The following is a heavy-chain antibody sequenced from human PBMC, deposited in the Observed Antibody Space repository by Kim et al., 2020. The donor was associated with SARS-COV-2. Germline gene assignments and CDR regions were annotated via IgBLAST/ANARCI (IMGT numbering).Heavy chain of an antibody. Sequence: ASVKVSCKASGYTFTSYAMNWVRQAPGQGLEWMGWINTNTGNPTYAQGFTGRFVFSLDTTVRPAYLQISSLKAEDTAVYYCARQSRRGVVVIAPLRYFDYWGQGTLVTVSS. J-gene: IGHJ4*02. V-gene: IGHV7-4-1*02. CDR1: GYTFTSYA. CDR3: ARQSRRGVVVIAPLRYFDY. D-gene: IGHD2-21*01. CDR2: INTNTGNP.